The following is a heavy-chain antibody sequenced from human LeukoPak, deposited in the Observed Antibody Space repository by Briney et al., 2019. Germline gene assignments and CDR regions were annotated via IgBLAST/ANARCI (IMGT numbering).Heavy chain of an antibody. Sequence: PGGSLRLSCAASGFTFSSYAMHWVRQAPGKGLEWVAVISYDGSNKYYADSVKGRFTISRDNSKNTLYLQMNNLRAEDTAVYYCARGGYYDSSGHGSFDYWGQGTLVTVSS. CDR2: ISYDGSNK. J-gene: IGHJ4*02. D-gene: IGHD3-22*01. V-gene: IGHV3-30-3*01. CDR1: GFTFSSYA. CDR3: ARGGYYDSSGHGSFDY.